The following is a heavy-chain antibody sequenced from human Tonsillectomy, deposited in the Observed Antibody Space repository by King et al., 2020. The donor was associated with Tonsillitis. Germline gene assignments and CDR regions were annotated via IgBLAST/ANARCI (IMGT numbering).Heavy chain of an antibody. V-gene: IGHV1-46*03. CDR1: GYTFTSYY. CDR2: INPSGGST. Sequence: QLVQSGAEVKKPGASVKVSCKASGYTFTSYYMHWERQAPGQGLEWMGIINPSGGSTSYAQKFQGRGTMTRDTSTSTVYMELSSLRSEDTAVYYCARDRRRITIFGVVIWSVQGFDPWGQGTLVTVSS. D-gene: IGHD3-3*01. J-gene: IGHJ5*02. CDR3: ARDRRRITIFGVVIWSVQGFDP.